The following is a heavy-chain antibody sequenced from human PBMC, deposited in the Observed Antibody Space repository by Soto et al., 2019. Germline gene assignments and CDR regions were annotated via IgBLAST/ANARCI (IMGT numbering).Heavy chain of an antibody. CDR2: IRGSGGST. CDR3: AKAFGRLVIICDY. Sequence: GGSLRLSCAASGFTFSSYAMSWVRQAPGKGLEWVSAIRGSGGSTYYADSVKGRFTISRDNSKNTLYLQMNRLRAEDTAVYYCAKAFGRLVIICDYWGQGTLVTVSS. J-gene: IGHJ4*02. V-gene: IGHV3-23*01. CDR1: GFTFSSYA. D-gene: IGHD3-9*01.